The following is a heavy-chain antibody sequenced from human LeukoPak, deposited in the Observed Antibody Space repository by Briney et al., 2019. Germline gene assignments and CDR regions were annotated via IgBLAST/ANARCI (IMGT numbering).Heavy chain of an antibody. CDR1: GGSFSAYY. CDR2: INHSGST. CDR3: ANVEMATISPPYFDY. J-gene: IGHJ4*02. Sequence: SETLSLTCAVYGGSFSAYYWSWIRQPPGKGLEWMREINHSGSTNYSPSLKSRVTISIDTSKNQFSLKLSSVTAADTAVYYCANVEMATISPPYFDYWGQGTLVTVSS. V-gene: IGHV4-34*01. D-gene: IGHD5-24*01.